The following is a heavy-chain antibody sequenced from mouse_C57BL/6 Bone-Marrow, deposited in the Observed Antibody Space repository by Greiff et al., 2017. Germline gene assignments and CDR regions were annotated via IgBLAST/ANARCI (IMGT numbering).Heavy chain of an antibody. J-gene: IGHJ2*01. V-gene: IGHV8-11*01. CDR2: IWWNDNK. Sequence: QVTLKVCGPGILQPSQTLSLTCSFSGFSLSTSGMGVGWIHQPSGNGLEWLAHIWWNDNKYYNTALKSRLTISKYTSNNQVFLKIASVDTADTATYYCSRISYYGDFDYWGQGTTLTVSS. CDR3: SRISYYGDFDY. D-gene: IGHD1-1*01. CDR1: GFSLSTSGMG.